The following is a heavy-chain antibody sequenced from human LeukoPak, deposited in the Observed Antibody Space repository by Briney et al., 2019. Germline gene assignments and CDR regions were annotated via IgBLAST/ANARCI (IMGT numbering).Heavy chain of an antibody. CDR2: ISGSGDAT. V-gene: IGHV3-23*01. J-gene: IGHJ4*02. CDR3: ATVFGYEGSGSSDY. CDR1: GFTFSSYA. Sequence: GGSLRLSCAASGFTFSSYAMSWVRQAPGKGLEWVSAISGSGDATYYADSVKGRFTISRDNSKNTLYLQMNSLRAEDTAVYYCATVFGYEGSGSSDYWGQGALVTVSS. D-gene: IGHD3-10*01.